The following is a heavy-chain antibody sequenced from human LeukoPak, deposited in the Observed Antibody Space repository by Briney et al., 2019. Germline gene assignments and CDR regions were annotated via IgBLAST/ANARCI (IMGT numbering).Heavy chain of an antibody. CDR1: GFTFDDHA. J-gene: IGHJ4*02. V-gene: IGHV3-9*01. Sequence: GGSLRLSCTASGFTFDDHAMHWVRQAPGKGLEWVSAISWNSGSIVYADSVKGRFTISRDNAKNSLYLQMNSLRAEDTAVYYCARGAYYYEGWGQGTLVTVSS. CDR2: ISWNSGSI. D-gene: IGHD3-22*01. CDR3: ARGAYYYEG.